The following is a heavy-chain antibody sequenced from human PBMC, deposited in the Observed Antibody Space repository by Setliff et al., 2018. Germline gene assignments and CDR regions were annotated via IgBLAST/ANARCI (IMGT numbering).Heavy chain of an antibody. Sequence: SETLSLTCTVSGGSISSYYWSWIRQPPGKGLEWIGFISYSGITTYNVSLKSRVTITVDPSKNQFSLKLNSVTAADTAVYYCARGRNVAARLFDSWGQGTLVTVSS. CDR3: ARGRNVAARLFDS. CDR1: GGSISSYY. V-gene: IGHV4-59*12. D-gene: IGHD6-6*01. J-gene: IGHJ4*02. CDR2: ISYSGIT.